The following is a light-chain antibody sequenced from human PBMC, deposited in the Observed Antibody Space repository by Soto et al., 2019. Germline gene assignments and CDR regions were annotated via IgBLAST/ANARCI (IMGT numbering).Light chain of an antibody. V-gene: IGLV2-14*03. CDR1: TSDIGGYNY. Sequence: QSALTQPASVSGSPGQSITISCTGSTSDIGGYNYVSWYQQHPGKAPKLLIYDVGYRPSGISDRFSGSKSGNTASLTISGLQPEDEADYYCSSYRARSTLFGGGTKLTVL. CDR2: DVG. CDR3: SSYRARSTL. J-gene: IGLJ2*01.